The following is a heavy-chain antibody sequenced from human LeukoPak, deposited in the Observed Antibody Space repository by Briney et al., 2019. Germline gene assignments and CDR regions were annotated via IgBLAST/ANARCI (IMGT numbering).Heavy chain of an antibody. V-gene: IGHV6-1*01. D-gene: IGHD1-26*01. J-gene: IGHJ4*02. Sequence: SQTLLLTCAISGDSVSNNRASWGWIRQSPSRGLEWLGRTYYRSQWFDDYAPSVRSRITINPDTSKNQFSLQLNSVTPEDTAVYYCVRIRGLGLFDYWGQGTLVTVSS. CDR1: GDSVSNNRAS. CDR3: VRIRGLGLFDY. CDR2: TYYRSQWFD.